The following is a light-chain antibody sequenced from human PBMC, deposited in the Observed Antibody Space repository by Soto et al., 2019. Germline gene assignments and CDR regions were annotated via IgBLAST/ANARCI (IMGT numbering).Light chain of an antibody. J-gene: IGLJ2*01. CDR1: SSNIGNNY. V-gene: IGLV1-51*01. Sequence: QSVLTQPPSVSAAPGQKVTISRSGSSSNIGNNYVSWYQQLPGTAPKLLIYDNNKRPSGIPDRFSGSKSGTSATLGITGLQTGDDADYYCGTWDSSLSAGVFGGGTKLTVL. CDR3: GTWDSSLSAGV. CDR2: DNN.